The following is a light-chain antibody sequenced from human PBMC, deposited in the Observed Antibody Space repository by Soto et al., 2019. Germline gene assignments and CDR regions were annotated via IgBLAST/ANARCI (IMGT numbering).Light chain of an antibody. V-gene: IGKV3-15*01. Sequence: EIWWTPSLGSLSISPGEGSSLTSSASQSVSSNYLASYQLKPGQGLRLLIFGASTRATNIPARFSGSGSGTEFTLTISSLQSEDFAVYYCQQYINWPPLTFGGGTKVDIK. CDR1: QSVSSN. CDR2: GAS. J-gene: IGKJ4*01. CDR3: QQYINWPPLT.